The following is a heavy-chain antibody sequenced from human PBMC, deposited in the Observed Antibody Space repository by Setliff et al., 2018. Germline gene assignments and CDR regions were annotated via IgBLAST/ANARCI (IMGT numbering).Heavy chain of an antibody. D-gene: IGHD5-18*01. J-gene: IGHJ6*02. Sequence: GGSLRLSCAASGFTFSSYGMHWVRQAPGKGLEWVAVIWYDGTNKYYADSVKGRFTISRDNSKNTLYLQMNSLRAEDTAVYYCAREKHSYGYLASYYYYGMDVWGQGTTVTVSS. CDR1: GFTFSSYG. V-gene: IGHV3-33*01. CDR3: AREKHSYGYLASYYYYGMDV. CDR2: IWYDGTNK.